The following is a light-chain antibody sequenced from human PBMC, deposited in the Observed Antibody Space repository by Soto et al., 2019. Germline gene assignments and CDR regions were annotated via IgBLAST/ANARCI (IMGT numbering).Light chain of an antibody. Sequence: EIVLTQSPGTLSLSPGERATLSCRASQSVSSSYLAWYRQKPGQAPRLLIYGASSRATGIPDRFSGSASGTDLTLTISRLEPEDFAVYYCQQYGSSPGTFGQGTKVEIK. V-gene: IGKV3-20*01. CDR1: QSVSSSY. CDR3: QQYGSSPGT. J-gene: IGKJ1*01. CDR2: GAS.